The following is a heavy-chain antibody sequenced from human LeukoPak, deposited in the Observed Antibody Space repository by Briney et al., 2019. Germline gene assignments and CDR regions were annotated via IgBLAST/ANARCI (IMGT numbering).Heavy chain of an antibody. Sequence: ASVKVSCKASGGTFSSYAISWVRQAPGHGLEWMGRIIPILGIANYAQKFQGRVTITADKSTSTAYMELSSLRSEDTAMYYCARVYCSRTSCYNWFDPWGQGTLVTVSS. J-gene: IGHJ5*02. CDR1: GGTFSSYA. CDR3: ARVYCSRTSCYNWFDP. V-gene: IGHV1-69*04. CDR2: IIPILGIA. D-gene: IGHD2-2*01.